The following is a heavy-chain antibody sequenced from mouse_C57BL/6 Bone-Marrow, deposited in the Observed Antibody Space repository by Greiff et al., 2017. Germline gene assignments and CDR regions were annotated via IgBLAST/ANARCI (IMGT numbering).Heavy chain of an antibody. CDR1: GFSLTSYG. CDR3: ASQTAQALAY. J-gene: IGHJ3*01. CDR2: IWSGGST. Sequence: VQLQQSGPGLVQPSQSLSITCTVSGFSLTSYGVHWVRQPPGKGLEWLGVIWSGGSTDYNAAFISRLSISKDNSKSQVFFKMNSLQADDTAIYYCASQTAQALAYWGQGTLVTVSA. D-gene: IGHD3-2*02. V-gene: IGHV2-4*01.